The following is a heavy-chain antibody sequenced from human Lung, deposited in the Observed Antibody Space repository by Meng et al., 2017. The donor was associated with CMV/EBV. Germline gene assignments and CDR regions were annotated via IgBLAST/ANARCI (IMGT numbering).Heavy chain of an antibody. CDR3: ARGELALGFDS. CDR2: IWHGGNT. J-gene: IGHJ4*02. CDR1: GGSISGRPW. Sequence: TCSGTGGSISGRPWWNWVRQPPGKGLEWIGEIWHGGNTNYNVTLKSRVTLSIDKSNNQFSLKLNSVTAADTAVYFCARGELALGFDSWGQGILVTVSS. V-gene: IGHV4-4*01. D-gene: IGHD1-7*01.